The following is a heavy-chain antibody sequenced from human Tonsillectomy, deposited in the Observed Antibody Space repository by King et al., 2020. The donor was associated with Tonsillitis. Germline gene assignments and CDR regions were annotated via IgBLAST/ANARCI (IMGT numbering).Heavy chain of an antibody. Sequence: QLQESGPGLVKPSETLSLTCTVSGGSIDNYYWSWLRQPAGKGLEWIGRIYTSGRTNYNASLKSRVTMSVDTSKSQFSLKLTSVTAADTAVYYCARVISDWFDPWGQGILVTVSS. V-gene: IGHV4-4*07. CDR3: ARVISDWFDP. CDR2: IYTSGRT. CDR1: GGSIDNYY. J-gene: IGHJ5*02. D-gene: IGHD2/OR15-2a*01.